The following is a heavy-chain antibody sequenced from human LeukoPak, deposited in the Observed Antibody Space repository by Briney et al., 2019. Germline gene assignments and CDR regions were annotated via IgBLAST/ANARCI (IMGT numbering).Heavy chain of an antibody. Sequence: SETLSLTCTVSGGSISSYYWSWIRQPAGTGLEWSGRIYTSGSTNYNPSLKSRVTMSVDTSKNQFSLKLSSVTAADTAVYYCARDSYGNYFDYWGQGTLVTVSS. D-gene: IGHD4-17*01. CDR2: IYTSGST. CDR3: ARDSYGNYFDY. CDR1: GGSISSYY. J-gene: IGHJ4*02. V-gene: IGHV4-4*07.